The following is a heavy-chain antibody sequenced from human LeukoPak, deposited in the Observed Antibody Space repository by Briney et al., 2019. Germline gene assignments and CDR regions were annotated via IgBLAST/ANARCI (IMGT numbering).Heavy chain of an antibody. CDR1: GGSISSSNW. D-gene: IGHD3-22*01. CDR2: IYHSGST. J-gene: IGHJ5*02. Sequence: SGTLSLTCAVSGGSISSSNWWSWVRQPPGKGLEWIGEIYHSGSTNYNPSLKSRVTISVDKSKNQFSLKLSSVTARDTAVYYCARALGGYYYDSTGYYSIWFDHWGQGTLVTVSS. V-gene: IGHV4-4*02. CDR3: ARALGGYYYDSTGYYSIWFDH.